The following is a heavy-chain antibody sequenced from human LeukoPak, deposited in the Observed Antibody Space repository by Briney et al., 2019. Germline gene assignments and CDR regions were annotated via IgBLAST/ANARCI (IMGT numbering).Heavy chain of an antibody. CDR1: GFTFSRNW. CDR2: ITTSGSTI. J-gene: IGHJ4*02. Sequence: GSLRLSCAASGFTFSRNWIHWVRQAPGKGLEWVSYITTSGSTIYYADSVKGRFTISRDNAKNSLYLQMNSLRAEDTAVYYCVRDRDIAYLRADFWGQGTLVTVSS. CDR3: VRDRDIAYLRADF. V-gene: IGHV3-48*03. D-gene: IGHD5-12*01.